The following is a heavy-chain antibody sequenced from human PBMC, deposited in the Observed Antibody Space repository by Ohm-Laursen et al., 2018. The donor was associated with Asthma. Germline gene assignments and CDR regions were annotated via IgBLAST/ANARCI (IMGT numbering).Heavy chain of an antibody. CDR2: ISYDGSNK. CDR3: AKTLSTGHAPNDH. D-gene: IGHD2-8*02. CDR1: GFTFSSYG. V-gene: IGHV3-30*18. J-gene: IGHJ4*02. Sequence: SLRLSCAASGFTFSSYGMHWVRQAPGKGLEWVAVISYDGSNKYYADSVKGRFTISRDNSKNTLYLQLNSLRAEDTAVYYCAKTLSTGHAPNDHWGQGTLVTVSS.